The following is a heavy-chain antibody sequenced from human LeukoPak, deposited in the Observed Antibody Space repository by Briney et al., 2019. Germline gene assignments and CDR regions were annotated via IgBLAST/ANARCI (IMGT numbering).Heavy chain of an antibody. V-gene: IGHV4-61*01. Sequence: SESLSLTCTVSGGSLGSVSYDWSWILQPPGKGLEGFGYIYESGSTNYNPSLKRRGTMTVDPSNNQFSLKLSSLTARSTAAEYCARVPTSGDYLDYWGQGTMASVRS. J-gene: IGHJ4*02. D-gene: IGHD1-26*01. CDR2: IYESGST. CDR1: GGSLGSVSYD. CDR3: ARVPTSGDYLDY.